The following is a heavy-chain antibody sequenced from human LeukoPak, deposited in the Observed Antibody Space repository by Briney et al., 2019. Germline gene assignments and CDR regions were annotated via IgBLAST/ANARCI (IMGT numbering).Heavy chain of an antibody. V-gene: IGHV3-23*01. CDR1: GFTFSSYA. Sequence: GGSLRLSCAASGFTFSSYAMSWVRQAPGKGLEWVSGINTSGGSTAYADSVKGRFTISRDNSKNTLYLQMNSLRAEDTAVYYCAREANRKGIAAADAFDIWGQGTMVTVSS. CDR3: AREANRKGIAAADAFDI. D-gene: IGHD6-13*01. CDR2: INTSGGST. J-gene: IGHJ3*02.